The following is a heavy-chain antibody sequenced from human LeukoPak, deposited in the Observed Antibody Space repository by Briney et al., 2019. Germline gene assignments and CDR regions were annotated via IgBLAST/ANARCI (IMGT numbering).Heavy chain of an antibody. CDR2: ISGSGGST. Sequence: PGGSLRLSCAASRFTFSSYAMSWVRQAPGKGRAWVSAISGSGGSTYYADSVKGRFTISRDNSKNTLYLQMNSLKNEDTGGYYCEKGKDSSFYDFDYWRQGTLVTVSS. CDR1: RFTFSSYA. J-gene: IGHJ4*02. D-gene: IGHD3-22*01. V-gene: IGHV3-23*01. CDR3: EKGKDSSFYDFDY.